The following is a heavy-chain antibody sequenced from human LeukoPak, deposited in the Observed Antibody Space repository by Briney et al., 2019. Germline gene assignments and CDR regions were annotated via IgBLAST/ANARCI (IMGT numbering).Heavy chain of an antibody. CDR1: GFTFSSYS. CDR3: ARDRRLFWSGYYIHYGMDV. D-gene: IGHD3-3*01. V-gene: IGHV3-21*01. Sequence: PGGSLRLSCAASGFTFSSYSMNWVRQAPGKGLEWVSSISSSSSYIYYADSVKGRFTISRDNAKNSLYLQMNSLRAEDTAVYYCARDRRLFWSGYYIHYGMDVWGQGTTVTVSS. J-gene: IGHJ6*02. CDR2: ISSSSSYI.